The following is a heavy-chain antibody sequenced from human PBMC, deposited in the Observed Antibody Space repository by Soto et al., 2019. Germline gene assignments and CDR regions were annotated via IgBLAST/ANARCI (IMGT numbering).Heavy chain of an antibody. D-gene: IGHD3-22*01. V-gene: IGHV1-18*01. J-gene: IGHJ6*02. Sequence: ASVKVSCXASGYTFTSYGISWVRQAPGQGLEWMGWISAYNGNTNYAQKLQGRVTMTTDTSTSTAYMELRSLRSDDTAVYYCARVHSSGYYYVGGYYGMDVWGQGTTVTVSS. CDR1: GYTFTSYG. CDR2: ISAYNGNT. CDR3: ARVHSSGYYYVGGYYGMDV.